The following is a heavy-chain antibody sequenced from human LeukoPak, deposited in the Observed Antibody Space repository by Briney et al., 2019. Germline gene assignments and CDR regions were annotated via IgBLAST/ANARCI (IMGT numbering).Heavy chain of an antibody. D-gene: IGHD2-15*01. V-gene: IGHV3-64D*06. CDR2: ISTNGEST. J-gene: IGHJ4*02. CDR3: VKGYCRSGNCCSRTMYYFVY. CDR1: GFTFSNYA. Sequence: GGPLRLSCSGSGFTFSNYAILWLRQAPGKGLVCVSAISTNGESTYYADSVKGRFTISRHNAKNTLYLQMSSLRAEEKAVYYCVKGYCRSGNCCSRTMYYFVYWGERTLVPVSS.